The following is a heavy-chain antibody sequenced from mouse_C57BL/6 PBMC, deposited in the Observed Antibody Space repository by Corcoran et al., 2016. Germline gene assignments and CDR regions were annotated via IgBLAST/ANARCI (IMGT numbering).Heavy chain of an antibody. D-gene: IGHD1-1*01. Sequence: QIQLVQSGPELKKPGETVKISCKASGNTFTTYGMSWVKQAQGKGFKWMGWINTYHGVPTYAAAFKERFAFSLETSASTAYLQIHTLKNEDTATYVWARGDDGSSRYFDYGGQGTSLTGSS. CDR2: INTYHGVP. J-gene: IGHJ2*02. CDR3: ARGDDGSSRYFDY. CDR1: GNTFTTYG. V-gene: IGHV9-3*01.